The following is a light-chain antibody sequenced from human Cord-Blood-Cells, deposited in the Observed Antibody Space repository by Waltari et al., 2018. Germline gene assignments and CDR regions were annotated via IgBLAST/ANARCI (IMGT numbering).Light chain of an antibody. V-gene: IGKV1-5*03. Sequence: DIQMTQSPSTLSASVGNRLTITSRPSQSISSWLAWYQQKPGKAPKLLIYKASSLESGVPSRFSGSGSGTEFTLTISSLQPDDFATYYCQQYKSYSTFGQGTKLEIK. CDR1: QSISSW. CDR3: QQYKSYST. J-gene: IGKJ2*01. CDR2: KAS.